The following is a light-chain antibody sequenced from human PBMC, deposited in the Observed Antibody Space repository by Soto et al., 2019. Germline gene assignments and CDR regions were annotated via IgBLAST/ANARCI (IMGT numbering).Light chain of an antibody. CDR2: AAS. J-gene: IGKJ2*01. V-gene: IGKV3-20*01. Sequence: EIVLTQSPDTLSLSPGEMVTLSCRSSQSLTSSSVVWYQQKPGRAPRLLIYAASTGATGIPDRFRGSGSATDFTLTISRLEPEDFAVYFCQHFDSPPYAFGQGTKLEIK. CDR3: QHFDSPPYA. CDR1: QSLTSSS.